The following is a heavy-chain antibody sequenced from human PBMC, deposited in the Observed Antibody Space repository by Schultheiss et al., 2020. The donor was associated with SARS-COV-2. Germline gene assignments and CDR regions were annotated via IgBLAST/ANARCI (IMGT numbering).Heavy chain of an antibody. Sequence: SETLSLTCAVYGGSFSGYYWSWIRQPPGKGLEWIGSIYYSGSTNYNPSLKSRVTISVDKSKNQFSLKLSSVTAADTAVYYCARREYGSGTPVSWGQGTLVTVSS. D-gene: IGHD3-10*01. V-gene: IGHV4-34*01. CDR1: GGSFSGYY. CDR2: IYYSGST. CDR3: ARREYGSGTPVS. J-gene: IGHJ5*02.